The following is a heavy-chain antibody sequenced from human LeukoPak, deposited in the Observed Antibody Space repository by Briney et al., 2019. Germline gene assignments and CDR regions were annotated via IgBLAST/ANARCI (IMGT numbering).Heavy chain of an antibody. J-gene: IGHJ6*03. CDR2: IYYSGST. Sequence: PSETLSLTCTVSGGSIDSYYWSWIRQPPGKGLEWIGYIYYSGSTKYNPSLKSRVTISVDTSKNQFSLKLSSVTAADTAVYYCARLKKRGYSGYASIGYYYMDVWGKGTTVTVSS. D-gene: IGHD5-12*01. CDR3: ARLKKRGYSGYASIGYYYMDV. CDR1: GGSIDSYY. V-gene: IGHV4-59*12.